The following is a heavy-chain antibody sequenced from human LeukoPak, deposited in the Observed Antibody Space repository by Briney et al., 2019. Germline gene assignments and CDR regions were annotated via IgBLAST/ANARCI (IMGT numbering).Heavy chain of an antibody. CDR2: IRYDGSNK. J-gene: IGHJ4*02. CDR3: AKDHYYDSSAYYLSAVY. Sequence: GGSLRLSCAASGFTFSSYGMHWVRQAPGKGLEWVAFIRYDGSNKYYADSVKGRFSISRDNSKNTLYLQMNSLRAEDTAVYYCAKDHYYDSSAYYLSAVYWGQGTLVTVSS. CDR1: GFTFSSYG. V-gene: IGHV3-30*02. D-gene: IGHD3-22*01.